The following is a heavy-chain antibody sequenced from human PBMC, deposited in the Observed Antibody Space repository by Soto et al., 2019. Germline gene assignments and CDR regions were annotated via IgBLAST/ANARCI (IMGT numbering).Heavy chain of an antibody. Sequence: GGSLRLSCSGSGFTFSHHSLYWVRQPPGKGLQCVSSISGSGGNIYYTESVKGRFTISRDNSKNTLYLQMTSLSSEDSAVYYCVKVSGYCTGGSCFSYFDYWGQGTPVTVSS. CDR2: ISGSGGNI. V-gene: IGHV3-64D*06. CDR3: VKVSGYCTGGSCFSYFDY. D-gene: IGHD2-15*01. CDR1: GFTFSHHS. J-gene: IGHJ4*02.